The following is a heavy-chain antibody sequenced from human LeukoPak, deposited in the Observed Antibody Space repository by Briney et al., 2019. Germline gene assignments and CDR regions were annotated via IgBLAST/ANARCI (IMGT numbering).Heavy chain of an antibody. Sequence: GASVKVSCKASGYTFTSYGISWVRQAPGQGLEWMGWISAYNGNTNYAQKLQGRVTMTTDTSTSTAYMELRSLRSDDTAVYYCARDWEVVTPGYFDYWGQGTLVTVSS. CDR3: ARDWEVVTPGYFDY. CDR1: GYTFTSYG. V-gene: IGHV1-18*01. CDR2: ISAYNGNT. J-gene: IGHJ4*02. D-gene: IGHD4-23*01.